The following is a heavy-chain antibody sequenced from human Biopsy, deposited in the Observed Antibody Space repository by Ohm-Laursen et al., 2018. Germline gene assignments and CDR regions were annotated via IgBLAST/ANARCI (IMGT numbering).Heavy chain of an antibody. J-gene: IGHJ4*02. CDR2: INRKIGAT. D-gene: IGHD2-8*01. CDR1: GYNFTTYS. V-gene: IGHV1-2*02. Sequence: GASVKVSCNASGYNFTTYSIHWVRQAPGQGLEWMGCINRKIGATNYAQKFQGTVTMTRDTSRRTAYMALGSLRSADTAIYYCARDPLNGHKHFDYWGQGSLVTVSS. CDR3: ARDPLNGHKHFDY.